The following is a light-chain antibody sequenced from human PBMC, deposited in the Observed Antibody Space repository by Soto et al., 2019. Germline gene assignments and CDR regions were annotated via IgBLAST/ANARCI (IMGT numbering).Light chain of an antibody. J-gene: IGLJ2*01. Sequence: QSVLTQPASVSGSPGQSSTISCTGTTSDIGRYNLVSWYQQYPGKAPKLILYEDIERPSGVSNRFSGSKSGNTASLTISGLLTEDEADYYCCSYAGGTSVVFGGGTKVTVL. CDR1: TSDIGRYNL. CDR2: EDI. CDR3: CSYAGGTSVV. V-gene: IGLV2-23*01.